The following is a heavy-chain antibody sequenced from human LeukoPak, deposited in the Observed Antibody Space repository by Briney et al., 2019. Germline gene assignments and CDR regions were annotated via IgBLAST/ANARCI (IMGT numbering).Heavy chain of an antibody. CDR3: AGRAGDWFHFDY. CDR2: INWNGGRT. J-gene: IGHJ4*02. Sequence: PGGSLRLSCAASGFTFDDYGMSWVRQAPGKGLEWVSGINWNGGRTGYADSVKGRFTISRDNSKNTLYLQMNSLRAEDTAVYYCAGRAGDWFHFDYWGQGTLVTVSS. V-gene: IGHV3-20*04. D-gene: IGHD7-27*01. CDR1: GFTFDDYG.